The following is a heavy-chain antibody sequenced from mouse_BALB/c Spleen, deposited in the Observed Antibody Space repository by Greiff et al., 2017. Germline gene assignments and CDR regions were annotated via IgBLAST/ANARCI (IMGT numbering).Heavy chain of an antibody. CDR3: ARETPIYGSSHYAMDY. J-gene: IGHJ4*01. CDR1: GYSFTGYY. CDR2: INPYNGAT. V-gene: IGHV1-31*01. D-gene: IGHD1-1*01. Sequence: EVKLQESGPELVKPGASVKISCKASGYSFTGYYMHWVKQSHVKSLEWIGRINPYNGATSYNQNFKDKASLTVDKSSSTAYMELHSLTSEDSAVYYCARETPIYGSSHYAMDYWGQGTSVTVSS.